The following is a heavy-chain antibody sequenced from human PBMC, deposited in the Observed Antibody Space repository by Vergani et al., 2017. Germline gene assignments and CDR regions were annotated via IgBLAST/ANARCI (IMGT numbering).Heavy chain of an antibody. J-gene: IGHJ1*01. CDR1: GGSISSDNYY. V-gene: IGHV4-30-4*01. CDR3: AIYSGGDSAYFQH. D-gene: IGHD1-26*01. CDR2: IYYSGFT. Sequence: QVQLQESGPGLVKPSQTLSLTCTVSGGSISSDNYYWSWIRQPPGKGLEWIGYIYYSGFTYYNPSLKSRVSISVDTSKNQFSLKLSSVTAADTAVYYCAIYSGGDSAYFQHWSQGTLVTVSS.